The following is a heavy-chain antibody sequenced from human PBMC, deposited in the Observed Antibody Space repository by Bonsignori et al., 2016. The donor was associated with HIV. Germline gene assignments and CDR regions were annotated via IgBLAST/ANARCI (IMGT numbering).Heavy chain of an antibody. Sequence: SETLSLTCTVSGGSMSDYYWSWIRQPPGKGLEWIGYIYFSGSTDYNPSLKSRVSISIDTSKNQFSLKLSSVSAADTAVYYCARMGSGYYLVGWGQGTLVTVSS. CDR2: IYFSGST. J-gene: IGHJ4*02. V-gene: IGHV4-59*01. CDR3: ARMGSGYYLVG. CDR1: GGSMSDYY. D-gene: IGHD5-12*01.